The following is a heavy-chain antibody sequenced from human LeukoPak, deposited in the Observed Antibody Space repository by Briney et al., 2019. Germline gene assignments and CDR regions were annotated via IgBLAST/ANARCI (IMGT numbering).Heavy chain of an antibody. Sequence: SGPTLVNPTQTLTLTCTFSGFSLSTSGVGVGWIRQPPGKALEWLALIYWDGGERYSPSLKSRLTITKDSSKNQVVLTMTNMDPVDTATYFCAHRLVYRTIATRLNYFDYWGQGTLVTVSS. CDR2: IYWDGGE. D-gene: IGHD6-6*01. V-gene: IGHV2-5*02. CDR3: AHRLVYRTIATRLNYFDY. CDR1: GFSLSTSGVG. J-gene: IGHJ4*02.